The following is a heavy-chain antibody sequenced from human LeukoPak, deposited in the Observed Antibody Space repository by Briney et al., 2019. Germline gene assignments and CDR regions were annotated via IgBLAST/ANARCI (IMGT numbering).Heavy chain of an antibody. CDR3: ARVPRLGGYYFDY. D-gene: IGHD3-16*01. CDR1: GGSISSGSYY. V-gene: IGHV4-61*02. Sequence: SQTLSLTCSVSGGSISSGSYYWSWIRQPAGRGLEWIGRIYTSGSTTYNPSLKSRVTISVDTSKNQFSLKLSSVTAADTAVYYCARVPRLGGYYFDYWGQGTLVTVSS. CDR2: IYTSGST. J-gene: IGHJ4*02.